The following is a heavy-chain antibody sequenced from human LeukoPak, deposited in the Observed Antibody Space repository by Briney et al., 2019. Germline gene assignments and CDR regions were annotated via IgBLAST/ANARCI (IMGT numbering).Heavy chain of an antibody. CDR1: GGSFSGYY. D-gene: IGHD6-19*01. J-gene: IGHJ5*02. Sequence: PSETLSLTCAVYGGSFSGYYWSWIRQPPGKGLEWIGEINHSGSTNYNPSLKSRVTISVDTSKNQFSLKLSFVTAADTAVYYCARGVYSSGWYGETAFDPWGQGTLVTVSS. CDR3: ARGVYSSGWYGETAFDP. V-gene: IGHV4-34*01. CDR2: INHSGST.